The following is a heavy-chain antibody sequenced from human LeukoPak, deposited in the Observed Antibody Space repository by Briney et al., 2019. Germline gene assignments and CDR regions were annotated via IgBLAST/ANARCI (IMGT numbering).Heavy chain of an antibody. CDR2: IIPIFGTA. D-gene: IGHD3-3*01. CDR3: ARGSVWSGYYTGIPGVYFDY. V-gene: IGHV1-69*05. J-gene: IGHJ4*02. Sequence: SVKVSRKASGGTFSSYAISWVRQAPGQGLEWMGGIIPIFGTANYAQKFQGRVTITTDESTSTAYMELSSLRSEDTAVYYCARGSVWSGYYTGIPGVYFDYWGQGTLVTVSS. CDR1: GGTFSSYA.